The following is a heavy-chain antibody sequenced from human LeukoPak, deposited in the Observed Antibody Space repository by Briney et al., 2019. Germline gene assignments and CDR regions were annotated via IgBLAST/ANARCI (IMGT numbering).Heavy chain of an antibody. V-gene: IGHV3-30-3*01. CDR3: ARLYGTYPGWFDP. Sequence: GGSLRLSCAASGFSFSTYTMNWVRQAPGKGLERVAGIQHDGSRTFYADSVKGRFTISRDNSKNTLYLQMNSLRAEDTAVYYCARLYGTYPGWFDPWGQGTLVTVSS. CDR1: GFSFSTYT. J-gene: IGHJ5*02. D-gene: IGHD4-17*01. CDR2: IQHDGSRT.